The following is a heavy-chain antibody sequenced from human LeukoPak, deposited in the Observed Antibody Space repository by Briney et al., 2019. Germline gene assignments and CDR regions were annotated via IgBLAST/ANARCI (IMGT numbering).Heavy chain of an antibody. J-gene: IGHJ4*02. CDR2: IKEDGSDK. CDR3: AKNGHYLDS. Sequence: GGSLRLSCAASGFTFSSYWMSWVRQAPGKGLEWVADIKEDGSDKYYVDSVKGRFTISRDNAKNSLYLQMNSLRAEDTAVYYGAKNGHYLDSWGQGTLVTVSS. V-gene: IGHV3-7*01. CDR1: GFTFSSYW. D-gene: IGHD2-8*01.